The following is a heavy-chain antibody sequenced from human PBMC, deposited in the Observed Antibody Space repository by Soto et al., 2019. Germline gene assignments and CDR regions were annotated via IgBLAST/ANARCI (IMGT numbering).Heavy chain of an antibody. V-gene: IGHV3-74*01. J-gene: IGHJ4*02. D-gene: IGHD7-27*01. CDR3: ARNNWGIDY. Sequence: EVQLVESGGGLVRPGGSLTLSCAASGFTFTSHWMHWVRQAPGKGLMWVARIDTEGGTIDYADSVEGRFTISRDNVKKTLYLQMSSLRAGDTAVYYCARNNWGIDYWGQGVLVTVSS. CDR2: IDTEGGTI. CDR1: GFTFTSHW.